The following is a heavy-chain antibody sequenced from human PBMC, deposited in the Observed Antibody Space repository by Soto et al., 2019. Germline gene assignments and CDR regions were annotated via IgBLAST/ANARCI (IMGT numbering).Heavy chain of an antibody. CDR1: GFTFSNAW. V-gene: IGHV3-15*07. CDR3: TSEKWLSAFDI. D-gene: IGHD6-19*01. CDR2: IKSKTDGGTT. J-gene: IGHJ3*02. Sequence: EVQLVESGGGLVKPGGSLRLSCAASGFTFSNAWMNWVRQAPGKGLEWVGRIKSKTDGGTTDYAAPVKGRCTISRDDSKNTLYLQMNSLKTEDTAVYYCTSEKWLSAFDIWGQGTMVTVSS.